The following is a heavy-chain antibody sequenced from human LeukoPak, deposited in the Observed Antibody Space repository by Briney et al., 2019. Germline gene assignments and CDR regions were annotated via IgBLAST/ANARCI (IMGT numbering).Heavy chain of an antibody. J-gene: IGHJ6*02. V-gene: IGHV4-34*01. Sequence: SETLSLTCAVYGGSFSGYYWSWIRQPPGKGLEWIGEINHSGSTNYNPSLKSRVTISVDTSKNQFSLKLSSVTAADTAVYYCARGDSSGGPYGMDVWGQGTTVTVSS. CDR1: GGSFSGYY. CDR3: ARGDSSGGPYGMDV. D-gene: IGHD3-22*01. CDR2: INHSGST.